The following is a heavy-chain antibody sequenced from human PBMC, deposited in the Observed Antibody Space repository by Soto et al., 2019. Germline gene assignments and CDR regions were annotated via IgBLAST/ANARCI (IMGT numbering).Heavy chain of an antibody. Sequence: GGPLRLSCTASGFTFSTNGMHWGRKAPGKGLEWVAVIAYDGSNKYYADYVKGRFTISRDNSKNTLYLQMNNLRAEDTAVYECAKATGDCFSSSCQDYYYYYGMDVWGQGTTVTVSS. CDR2: IAYDGSNK. D-gene: IGHD2-2*01. CDR1: GFTFSTNG. J-gene: IGHJ6*02. CDR3: AKATGDCFSSSCQDYYYYYGMDV. V-gene: IGHV3-30*18.